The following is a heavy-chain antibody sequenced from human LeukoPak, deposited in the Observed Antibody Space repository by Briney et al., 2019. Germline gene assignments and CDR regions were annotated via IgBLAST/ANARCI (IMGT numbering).Heavy chain of an antibody. Sequence: ASVKVSCKASGYTFTSYYMHWVRQAPGQGLEWMGIINPSGGSTSCAQKFQGRVTMTRDMSTSTVYMELSSLRSEDTAVYYCAREGYDILTGYHGPYNWFDPWGQGTLVTVSS. CDR3: AREGYDILTGYHGPYNWFDP. CDR1: GYTFTSYY. D-gene: IGHD3-9*01. V-gene: IGHV1-46*01. CDR2: INPSGGST. J-gene: IGHJ5*02.